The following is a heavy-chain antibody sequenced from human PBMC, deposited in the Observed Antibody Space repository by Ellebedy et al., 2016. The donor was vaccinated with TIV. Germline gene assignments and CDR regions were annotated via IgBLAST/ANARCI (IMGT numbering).Heavy chain of an antibody. D-gene: IGHD6-19*01. Sequence: GGSLRLSXAASGFTFSSYAMHWVRQAPGKGLEWVAVISYDGSNKYYADSVKGRFTISRDNSKNTLYLQMNSLRAEDTAVYYCASGYSSGWYDLLSFDIWGQGTMVTVSS. CDR1: GFTFSSYA. V-gene: IGHV3-30-3*01. CDR3: ASGYSSGWYDLLSFDI. CDR2: ISYDGSNK. J-gene: IGHJ3*02.